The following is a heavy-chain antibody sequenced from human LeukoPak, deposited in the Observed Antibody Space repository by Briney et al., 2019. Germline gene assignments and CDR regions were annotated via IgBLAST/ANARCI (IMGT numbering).Heavy chain of an antibody. CDR2: MNPKSGST. V-gene: IGHV1-8*03. CDR1: GYTFTGYY. CDR3: ARGRQMSINWYFDL. D-gene: IGHD3-10*01. J-gene: IGHJ2*01. Sequence: ASVKVSCKGFGYTFTGYYMHWVRQAPGQGLEWMGWMNPKSGSTAYAQKVQGRVTFTRNTSITTAYLDLTNLRYEDTAMYYCARGRQMSINWYFDLWGRGTQVTVAS.